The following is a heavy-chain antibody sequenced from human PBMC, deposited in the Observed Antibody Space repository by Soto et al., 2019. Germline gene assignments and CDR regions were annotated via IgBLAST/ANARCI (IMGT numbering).Heavy chain of an antibody. CDR3: ARETMLRGVNDY. J-gene: IGHJ4*02. V-gene: IGHV1-18*01. Sequence: QIQLVQSGAEVKKPGASVKVSCKTSGYPFSNHGITWVRQGPGQGFEWMGWISVYTGTTNYAQKFQGRVTMTTDTSARTAYMELGSLRSDDTAVYFCARETMLRGVNDYWGQGTRVIVSS. D-gene: IGHD3-10*01. CDR1: GYPFSNHG. CDR2: ISVYTGTT.